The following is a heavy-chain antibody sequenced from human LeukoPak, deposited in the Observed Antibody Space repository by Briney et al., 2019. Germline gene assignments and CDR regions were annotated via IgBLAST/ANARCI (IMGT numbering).Heavy chain of an antibody. CDR3: ARGDYSGGGGSSAFDI. Sequence: PSETLSLTCTVSGGSISSGSYYWSWIRQPAGKGLEWIGRIYTSGSTNYNPSLKSRVTISVDTSKNQFSLKLRSVTAACTAVDYCARGDYSGGGGSSAFDIWGQGTMVTVSS. D-gene: IGHD1-26*01. CDR2: IYTSGST. V-gene: IGHV4-61*02. J-gene: IGHJ3*02. CDR1: GGSISSGSYY.